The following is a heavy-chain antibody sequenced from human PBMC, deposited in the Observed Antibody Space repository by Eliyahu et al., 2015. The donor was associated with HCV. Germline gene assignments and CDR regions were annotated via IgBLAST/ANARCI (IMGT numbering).Heavy chain of an antibody. J-gene: IGHJ3*02. CDR2: IIGVFGAA. CDR3: ARDGRNNIASQDAFEI. D-gene: IGHD1/OR15-1a*01. Sequence: QVQLVQSGAEMKKPGSSVNVXCXAPGGRFSTYVFSWVXQAPGRGLEWMGGIIGVFGAAKYAQRFQGRLTITADESTTTVYMELTTLTSEDTAVYYCARDGRNNIASQDAFEIWGQGTKVTVAS. CDR1: GGRFSTYV. V-gene: IGHV1-69*01.